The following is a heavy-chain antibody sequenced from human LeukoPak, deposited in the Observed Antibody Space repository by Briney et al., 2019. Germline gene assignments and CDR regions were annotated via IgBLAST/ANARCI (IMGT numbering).Heavy chain of an antibody. V-gene: IGHV4-34*01. J-gene: IGHJ4*02. CDR3: ARVGLVYFDY. D-gene: IGHD3/OR15-3a*01. Sequence: SETLSLTCAVYGGSFSGYYWSWIRQLPGKGLEWIGEINHSGSTNYNPSLKSRVTISVDTSKNQFSLKLSSVTAADTAVYYCARVGLVYFDYWGQGTLVTVSS. CDR2: INHSGST. CDR1: GGSFSGYY.